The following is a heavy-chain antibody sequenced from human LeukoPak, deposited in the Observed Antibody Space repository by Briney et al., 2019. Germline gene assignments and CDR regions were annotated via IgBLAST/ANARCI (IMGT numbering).Heavy chain of an antibody. CDR1: GGSISSYY. D-gene: IGHD4-17*01. CDR2: IYYSGST. Sequence: SETLSLTCTVSGGSISSYYWSWIRQPPGKGLEWIGYIYYSGSTNYNPSLKSRVTISVDTSKSQCSLKLSSVTAADTAIYYCARDPNADYDWGQGTLVTVSS. V-gene: IGHV4-59*12. J-gene: IGHJ4*02. CDR3: ARDPNADYD.